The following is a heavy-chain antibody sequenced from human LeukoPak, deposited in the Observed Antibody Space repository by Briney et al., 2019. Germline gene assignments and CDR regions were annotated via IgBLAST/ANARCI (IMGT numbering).Heavy chain of an antibody. V-gene: IGHV3-30*18. Sequence: PGGSLRLSCAASGFTFSSYGMHWVRQAPGKGLEWVAVISYDGSNKYYADSVKGRFTISRDNSKNTLYLQMNSLRAEDTAVYYCAKDRFGYRPTILFDYWGQGTLVTVSS. D-gene: IGHD3-22*01. J-gene: IGHJ4*02. CDR2: ISYDGSNK. CDR3: AKDRFGYRPTILFDY. CDR1: GFTFSSYG.